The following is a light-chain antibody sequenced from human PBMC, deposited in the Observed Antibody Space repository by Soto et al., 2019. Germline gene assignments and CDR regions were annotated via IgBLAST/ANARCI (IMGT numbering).Light chain of an antibody. CDR2: EVR. CDR3: QSYDSSLSGYV. Sequence: QSVLTQPASVSGSAGQSITISCSGTMRDVGAYNLVSWYQQHPGTAPKLIIYEVRNRPSGISSRFSGSKSGTSASLAITGLQAEDEADYYCQSYDSSLSGYVFGTGTKVTVL. V-gene: IGLV2-14*01. J-gene: IGLJ1*01. CDR1: MRDVGAYNL.